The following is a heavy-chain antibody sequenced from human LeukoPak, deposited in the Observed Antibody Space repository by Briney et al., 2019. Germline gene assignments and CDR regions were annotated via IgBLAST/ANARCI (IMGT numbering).Heavy chain of an antibody. J-gene: IGHJ3*02. D-gene: IGHD2-2*01. CDR2: IYTSGST. CDR3: ARDFGWGYCSSTSCYDAFDI. CDR1: GGSISSGSYY. V-gene: IGHV4-61*02. Sequence: SETLSLTCTVSGGSISSGSYYWSWIRQPAGKGLEWIGRIYTSGSTNYNPSLKSRVTISEDTSKNQFSLKLSSVTAADTAVYYCARDFGWGYCSSTSCYDAFDIWGQGTMVTVSS.